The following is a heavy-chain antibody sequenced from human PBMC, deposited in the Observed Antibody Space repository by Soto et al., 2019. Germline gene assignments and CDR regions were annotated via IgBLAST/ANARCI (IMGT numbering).Heavy chain of an antibody. CDR3: ARDRLGELPDY. CDR1: GFTFSGYG. Sequence: QVQLVESGGGVVQPGRSLRLSCAASGFTFSGYGMHWVRQAPGKGLEWVALIWYGGSSQYYADSVKGRFTISKDNSKDTVYLQMNSLRAEDTAVYYCARDRLGELPDYWGQGTLVTVSS. D-gene: IGHD3-16*01. CDR2: IWYGGSSQ. V-gene: IGHV3-33*01. J-gene: IGHJ4*02.